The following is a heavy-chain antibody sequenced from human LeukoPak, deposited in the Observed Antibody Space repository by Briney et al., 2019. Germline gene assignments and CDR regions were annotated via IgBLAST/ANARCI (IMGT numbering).Heavy chain of an antibody. D-gene: IGHD1-14*01. Sequence: GGSLRLSCAASGFIFDDYAMSWVRQAPGKGLEWVSGINWNGDSTGYADSVRGRFTISRDNAKNSLYLQINSLKAEDTAFYYCARDPEGAGWFDPWGQGTLVTVSS. CDR2: INWNGDST. CDR1: GFIFDDYA. J-gene: IGHJ5*02. CDR3: ARDPEGAGWFDP. V-gene: IGHV3-20*04.